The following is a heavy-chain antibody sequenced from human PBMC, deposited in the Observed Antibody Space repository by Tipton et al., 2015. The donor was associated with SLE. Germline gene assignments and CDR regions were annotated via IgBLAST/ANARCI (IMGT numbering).Heavy chain of an antibody. J-gene: IGHJ4*02. V-gene: IGHV1-8*02. D-gene: IGHD6-19*01. CDR3: ARGVHSSGYYYFDY. Sequence: SCAASGYTFTTYDINWVRQATGQGLEWMGWMNPNSGNTGYAQKFQGRVTMTRHTSISTAYMELSSLRSEDTAVYYCARGVHSSGYYYFDYWGQGTLVTVSS. CDR1: GYTFTTYD. CDR2: MNPNSGNT.